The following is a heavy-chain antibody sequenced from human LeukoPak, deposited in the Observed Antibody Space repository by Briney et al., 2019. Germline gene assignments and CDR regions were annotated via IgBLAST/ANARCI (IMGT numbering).Heavy chain of an antibody. CDR3: AKDSSGCLDY. D-gene: IGHD6-19*01. V-gene: IGHV3-9*03. Sequence: PGGSLRLSCAASGFTFDDYAMHWVRQAPGKGLEWASGISWNSGSIGYADSVKGRFTISRDNAKNSLYLQMNSLRAEDMALYYCAKDSSGCLDYWGQGTLVTVSS. CDR2: ISWNSGSI. J-gene: IGHJ4*02. CDR1: GFTFDDYA.